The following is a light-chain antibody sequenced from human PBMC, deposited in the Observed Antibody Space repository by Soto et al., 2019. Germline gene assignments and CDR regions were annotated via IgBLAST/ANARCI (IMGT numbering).Light chain of an antibody. V-gene: IGKV1-33*01. J-gene: IGKJ1*01. CDR1: QDISNY. CDR3: QKYNSAPLT. Sequence: DIQMTQSPSSLSASVGDRVTIACQASQDISNYLNWYQQKPGKAPKILIYDASTLETGVPSRFSGRGSGTDFTLTISSLQPEDVATYYCQKYNSAPLTFGQGTKVDIK. CDR2: DAS.